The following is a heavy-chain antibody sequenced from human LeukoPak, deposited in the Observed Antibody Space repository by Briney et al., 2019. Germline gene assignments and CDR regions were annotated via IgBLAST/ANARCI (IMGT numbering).Heavy chain of an antibody. CDR1: GFTFSSYV. V-gene: IGHV3-23*01. CDR3: AREGSDY. J-gene: IGHJ4*02. Sequence: PGGSLRLSCAASGFTFSSYVMSWVRQAPGKGLEWVSAVTTSGGTTYYADSVKGRFTISRDNSKNTLFLQMNSLRAEDTAVYYCAREGSDYWGQGTLVTVSS. CDR2: VTTSGGTT. D-gene: IGHD3-10*01.